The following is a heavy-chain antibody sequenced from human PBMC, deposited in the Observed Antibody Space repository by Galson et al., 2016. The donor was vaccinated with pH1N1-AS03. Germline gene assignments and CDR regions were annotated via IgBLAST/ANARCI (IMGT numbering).Heavy chain of an antibody. V-gene: IGHV3-15*01. J-gene: IGHJ5*02. D-gene: IGHD4-11*01. Sequence: SLRLSCAASGLTFSTAWMSWVRQAPGKGLEWVGRLKSKNGGGTADYAAPLKGRFTISRDDSKNTLYLQMDSLETEDTAVYYCTTDRNFLDPWGQGTLVTVSS. CDR2: LKSKNGGGTA. CDR3: TTDRNFLDP. CDR1: GLTFSTAW.